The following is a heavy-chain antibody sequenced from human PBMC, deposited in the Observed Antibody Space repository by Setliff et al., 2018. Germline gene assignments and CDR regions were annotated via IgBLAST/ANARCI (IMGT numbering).Heavy chain of an antibody. J-gene: IGHJ4*02. CDR3: AGLYYYGSGSYPAPIEY. V-gene: IGHV4-39*01. CDR1: GGSISSSSYY. Sequence: PSETLSLTCTVSGGSISSSSYYWGWIRQPPGKGLEWIGSIYYSGSTYYNPSLKSRVTISVDTSKNQFSLKLSSVTAAYTAVYYCAGLYYYGSGSYPAPIEYWGQGTLVTVSS. CDR2: IYYSGST. D-gene: IGHD3-10*01.